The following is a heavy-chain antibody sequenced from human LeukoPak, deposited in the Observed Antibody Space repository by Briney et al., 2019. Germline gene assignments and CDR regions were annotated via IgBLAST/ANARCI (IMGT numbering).Heavy chain of an antibody. V-gene: IGHV4-59*11. CDR3: TTIKRGNIFGYFDF. CDR2: VFDSGRT. D-gene: IGHD5-18*01. CDR1: GGSMTTHH. Sequence: SETLSLTCTVSGGSMTTHHWNWIRQTPGKGLEWIGYVFDSGRTKENPSLKSRVTLSADTSKNQLSLRLSSVTAADTTVYYCTTIKRGNIFGYFDFWGQGILVTVSS. J-gene: IGHJ4*02.